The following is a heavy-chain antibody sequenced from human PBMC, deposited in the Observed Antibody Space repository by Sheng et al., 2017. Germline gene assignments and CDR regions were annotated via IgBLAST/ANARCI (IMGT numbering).Heavy chain of an antibody. CDR1: GGSINSFY. J-gene: IGHJ4*02. Sequence: QVQLQESGPGLVKPSETLSLTCNVSGGSINSFYWSWIRQPAGKGLEWIGRIHSSGSTNYNPSLRGRVTMSVDTSKNQFSLKVSSVTAADTAVYYCARRKKIVVGPAAIWHLFDYWGQGILVTVSS. CDR2: IHSSGST. CDR3: ARRKKIVVGPAAIWHLFDY. D-gene: IGHD2-2*01. V-gene: IGHV4-4*07.